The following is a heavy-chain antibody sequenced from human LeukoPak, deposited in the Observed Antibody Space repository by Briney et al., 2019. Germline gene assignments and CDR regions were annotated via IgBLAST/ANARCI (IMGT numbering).Heavy chain of an antibody. Sequence: SQTLSLTCTVSGGSISSGSYYWGWIRQPAGKGQEWIGRIHTSGSTNYNPSLESRVTISVDTSKDQFSLKLSSVTAADTAVYYCARVEYYDFWSGYYSWYFDYWGQGTLVTVSS. D-gene: IGHD3-3*01. CDR1: GGSISSGSYY. J-gene: IGHJ4*02. V-gene: IGHV4-61*02. CDR3: ARVEYYDFWSGYYSWYFDY. CDR2: IHTSGST.